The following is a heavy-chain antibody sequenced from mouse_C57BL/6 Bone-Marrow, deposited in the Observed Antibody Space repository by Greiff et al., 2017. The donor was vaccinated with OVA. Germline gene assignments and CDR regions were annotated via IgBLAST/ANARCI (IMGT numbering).Heavy chain of an antibody. CDR3: ASVFYGGYHFDV. J-gene: IGHJ1*03. D-gene: IGHD2-3*01. CDR1: GYSFTGYY. Sequence: VQLQQSGPELVKPGASVKISCKASGYSFTGYYMNWVKQSPEKSLEWIGEINPSTGGTTYNQKFKAKATLTVDKSSSTAYMQLKSLTSEDSAVYYCASVFYGGYHFDVWGTGTTVTVSS. V-gene: IGHV1-42*01. CDR2: INPSTGGT.